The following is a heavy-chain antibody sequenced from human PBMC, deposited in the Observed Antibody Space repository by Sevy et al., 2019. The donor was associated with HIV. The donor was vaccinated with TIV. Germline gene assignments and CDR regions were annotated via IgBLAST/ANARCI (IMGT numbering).Heavy chain of an antibody. J-gene: IGHJ5*01. CDR1: RFSFNGYG. CDR3: ARGTPAFCTGGVCFDWFDS. Sequence: GGSLRLSCAASRFSFNGYGMHWVRQAPGKGLEWVAFIRYDGSNKYYADSVKGRFTISRDDSKNTLYLQMNSLRAEETALYYSARGTPAFCTGGVCFDWFDSWGQGTLVTVSS. D-gene: IGHD2-8*02. CDR2: IRYDGSNK. V-gene: IGHV3-30*02.